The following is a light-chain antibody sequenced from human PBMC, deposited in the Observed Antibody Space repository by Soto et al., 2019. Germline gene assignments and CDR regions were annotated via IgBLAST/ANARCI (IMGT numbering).Light chain of an antibody. Sequence: EVVLMQSPDTLSLSPGERATLSCRASESISSHYIAWYQHKPGQAPRLLIFGASTRATGIPDRFSGSWSGTDFTLTISRLEPEDFAMCYCQNFGDSPFTFGPGTKVDIK. V-gene: IGKV3-20*01. CDR2: GAS. CDR1: ESISSHY. CDR3: QNFGDSPFT. J-gene: IGKJ3*01.